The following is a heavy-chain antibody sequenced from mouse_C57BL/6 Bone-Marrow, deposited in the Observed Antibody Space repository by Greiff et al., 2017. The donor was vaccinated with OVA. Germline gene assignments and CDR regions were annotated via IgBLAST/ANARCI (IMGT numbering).Heavy chain of an antibody. CDR2: IHPNSGST. D-gene: IGHD1-1*01. V-gene: IGHV1-64*01. CDR1: GYTFTSYW. CDR3: ARPRTTVVAPYYFDY. J-gene: IGHJ2*01. Sequence: QVQLQQPGAELVKPGASVKLSCKASGYTFTSYWMHWVKQRPGQGLEWIGMIHPNSGSTNYNEKFKSKATLTVDKSSSTAYMQLSSLTSEDSAVYYGARPRTTVVAPYYFDYWGQGTTLTVSS.